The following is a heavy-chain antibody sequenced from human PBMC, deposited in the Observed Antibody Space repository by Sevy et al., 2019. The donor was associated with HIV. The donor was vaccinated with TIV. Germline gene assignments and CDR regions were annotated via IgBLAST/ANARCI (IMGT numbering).Heavy chain of an antibody. V-gene: IGHV3-23*01. CDR2: ISGSGGST. CDR3: AKDLPITYYYDSSGYGFDY. D-gene: IGHD3-22*01. Sequence: GGSLRLSCAASGFTFSSYAMSWVRQAPGKGLEWVSAISGSGGSTYYADSVKDRFTISRDNSKNTLYLQMNSLRAEDTAVYYCAKDLPITYYYDSSGYGFDYWGQGTLVTVSS. J-gene: IGHJ4*02. CDR1: GFTFSSYA.